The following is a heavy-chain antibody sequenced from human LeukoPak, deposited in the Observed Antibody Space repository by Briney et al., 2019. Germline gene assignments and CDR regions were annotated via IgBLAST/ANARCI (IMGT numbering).Heavy chain of an antibody. CDR3: ARSHYSDSSGYFSYYYGMDV. V-gene: IGHV3-74*01. CDR2: IDSDGIST. J-gene: IGHJ6*02. D-gene: IGHD3-22*01. CDR1: GFTFSRYW. Sequence: PGGSLRLSCAASGFTFSRYWMHWVRQAPGKGMVWVSRIDSDGISTNYADSVKGRFTISRDNAKNTLDLQMNSLRAEDTAVYYCARSHYSDSSGYFSYYYGMDVWGQGTTVTVSS.